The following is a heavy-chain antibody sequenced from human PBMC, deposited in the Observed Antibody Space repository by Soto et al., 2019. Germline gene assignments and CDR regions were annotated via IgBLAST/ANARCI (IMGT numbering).Heavy chain of an antibody. J-gene: IGHJ4*02. CDR3: ARDPGTGEFFDY. CDR1: GGSMRPFS. CDR2: TDYNGGSP. V-gene: IGHV4-59*01. Sequence: SETLSLTCTVSGGSMRPFSWNWIRQSSEKGLEWIAYTDYNGGSPKYNPSLESRVTISVDTSKNHLFLKMNSVTAADTAVYYCARDPGTGEFFDYWGKGTLVTVS. D-gene: IGHD3-10*01.